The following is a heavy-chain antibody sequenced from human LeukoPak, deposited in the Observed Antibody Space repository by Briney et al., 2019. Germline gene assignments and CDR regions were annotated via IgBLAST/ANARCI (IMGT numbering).Heavy chain of an antibody. CDR2: IRTSGQST. Sequence: GGSLRLSCAASGFIFSNFAMSWVRQAPGKGLEWVSGIRTSGQSTYYADSVKGRFTISRDDSKNTLYLQMSSLRAEDTAVYYCAKDHPPYCSGTSCYPFDYWGQGTLVTVSS. V-gene: IGHV3-23*01. CDR3: AKDHPPYCSGTSCYPFDY. J-gene: IGHJ4*02. D-gene: IGHD2-2*01. CDR1: GFIFSNFA.